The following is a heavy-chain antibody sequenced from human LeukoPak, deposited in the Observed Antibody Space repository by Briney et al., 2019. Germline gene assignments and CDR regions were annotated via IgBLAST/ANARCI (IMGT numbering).Heavy chain of an antibody. CDR1: GGTFSSYA. D-gene: IGHD3-10*01. Sequence: ASVKVSCKASGGTFSSYAISWVRQAPGQGLEWMGGIIPIFGTANYAQKFQGRVTITADKSTSTAYMELSSLRSEDTAVYYCARDAGSVGPGGYYYCGMDVWGKGTTVTVSS. CDR3: ARDAGSVGPGGYYYCGMDV. V-gene: IGHV1-69*06. J-gene: IGHJ6*04. CDR2: IIPIFGTA.